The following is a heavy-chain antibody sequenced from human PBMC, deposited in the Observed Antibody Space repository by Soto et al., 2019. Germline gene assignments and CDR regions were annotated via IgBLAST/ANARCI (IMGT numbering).Heavy chain of an antibody. CDR1: GGIFSSNT. Sequence: QVYLVQSGAEVKKPGSSVKISCKASGGIFSSNTINWVRQAAGQGLEWMGGIIPLFGTANYAEKFQGSVTITADKSTKTEYMELTSLRSEDTAVYYCASKAACGGDCDAFDSWGQGTLVTVSS. D-gene: IGHD2-21*02. CDR2: IIPLFGTA. CDR3: ASKAACGGDCDAFDS. J-gene: IGHJ4*02. V-gene: IGHV1-69*06.